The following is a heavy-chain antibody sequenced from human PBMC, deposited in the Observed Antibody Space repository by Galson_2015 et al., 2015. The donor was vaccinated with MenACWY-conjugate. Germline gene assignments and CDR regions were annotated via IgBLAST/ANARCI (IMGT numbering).Heavy chain of an antibody. CDR2: INNDGTTT. CDR3: ARGGFYETLDS. V-gene: IGHV3-74*01. Sequence: SLRLSCAASGFSFNTYWMHWVRHAPGKGLVWVSHINNDGTTTNYADSVKGRFTISRDNARDTVFLQMNSLTAEDRAVYYCARGGFYETLDSWGQGTLVAVSS. CDR1: GFSFNTYW. J-gene: IGHJ4*02. D-gene: IGHD5/OR15-5a*01.